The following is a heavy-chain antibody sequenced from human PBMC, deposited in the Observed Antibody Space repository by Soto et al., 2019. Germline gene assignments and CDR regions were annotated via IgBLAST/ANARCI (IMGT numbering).Heavy chain of an antibody. CDR1: GDSVSSNSAA. CDR3: ARGSSGWYGEGLDI. J-gene: IGHJ3*02. CDR2: TYYRSKWYN. Sequence: PSETLSLTCTISGDSVSSNSAAWNWIRQSPSRGLEWLGRTYYRSKWYNDYAVSVKSRITINPDTSKNQFSLQLNSVTPEDTAVYYCARGSSGWYGEGLDIWGQGTMVTVSS. D-gene: IGHD6-19*01. V-gene: IGHV6-1*01.